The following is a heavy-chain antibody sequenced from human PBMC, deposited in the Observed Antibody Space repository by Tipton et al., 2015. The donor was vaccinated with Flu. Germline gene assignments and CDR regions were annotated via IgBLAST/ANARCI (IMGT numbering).Heavy chain of an antibody. CDR1: GGSISSSSYY. D-gene: IGHD3-10*01. V-gene: IGHV4-39*07. Sequence: GLVKPSETLSLTCTVSGGSISSSSYYWGWIRQPPGKGLEWIGSIYYSGSTHYNPSLKSRVTISVDTSKNQFSLKLSSVTAADTAVYYCARDRLLWFGDRYGMDVWGQGTTVTVSS. CDR3: ARDRLLWFGDRYGMDV. J-gene: IGHJ6*02. CDR2: IYYSGST.